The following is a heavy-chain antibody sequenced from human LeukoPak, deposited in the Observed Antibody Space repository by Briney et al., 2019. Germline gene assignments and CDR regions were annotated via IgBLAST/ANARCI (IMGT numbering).Heavy chain of an antibody. CDR3: AKDGRMVRGVVMEEAGN. D-gene: IGHD3-10*01. CDR1: GFTVSSNY. Sequence: GGSLRLSCAASGFTVSSNYMSWVRQAPGKGLEWVAGISYDGSNNYYADSVKGRFTISRDNSKKTLSLQVNSLRPEDTAVYYCAKDGRMVRGVVMEEAGNWGQGILVTVSS. CDR2: ISYDGSNN. V-gene: IGHV3-30*18. J-gene: IGHJ4*02.